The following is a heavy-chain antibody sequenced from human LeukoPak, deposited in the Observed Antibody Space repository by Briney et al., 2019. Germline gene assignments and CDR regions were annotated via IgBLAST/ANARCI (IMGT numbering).Heavy chain of an antibody. J-gene: IGHJ4*02. CDR2: ISGDGGST. V-gene: IGHV3-43*02. Sequence: GGSLRLSCAASGFTFDDYAMHWVRQAPGKGLEWVSLISGDGGSTYYADSVKGRFTISRDNSKNSLYLQMNSLRTEGTALYYCAKDVDVDTAMAFDYWGQGTLVTVSS. CDR3: AKDVDVDTAMAFDY. D-gene: IGHD5-18*01. CDR1: GFTFDDYA.